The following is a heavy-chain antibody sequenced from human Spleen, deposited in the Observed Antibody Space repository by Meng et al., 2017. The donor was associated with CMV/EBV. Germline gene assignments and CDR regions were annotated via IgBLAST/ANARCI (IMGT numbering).Heavy chain of an antibody. CDR2: MYYSGST. CDR3: AREDYSNYGWFDP. V-gene: IGHV4-61*01. Sequence: SETLSLTCTVSGGSISSSSYYWGWIRQPPGKGLEWIGYMYYSGSTNYNPSLKSRVTISIDTSKNQFSLKLRSVTAADTAVYYCAREDYSNYGWFDPWGQGTLVTVSS. D-gene: IGHD4-11*01. J-gene: IGHJ5*02. CDR1: GGSISSSSYY.